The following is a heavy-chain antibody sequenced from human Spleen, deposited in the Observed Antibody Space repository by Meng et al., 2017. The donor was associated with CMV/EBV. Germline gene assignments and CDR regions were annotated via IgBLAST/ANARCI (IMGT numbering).Heavy chain of an antibody. CDR3: ARGVMGTVTTNPPNY. CDR2: IATAGDT. D-gene: IGHD4-11*01. V-gene: IGHV3-13*01. CDR1: GFTFSNYD. J-gene: IGHJ4*02. Sequence: GESLKISCAASGFTFSNYDMHWVRQATGKGLEWVSAIATAGDTYYPGSVKGRFTISRDNAKNSLYLQMNSLRAEDTAVYYCARGVMGTVTTNPPNYWGQGTLVTVSS.